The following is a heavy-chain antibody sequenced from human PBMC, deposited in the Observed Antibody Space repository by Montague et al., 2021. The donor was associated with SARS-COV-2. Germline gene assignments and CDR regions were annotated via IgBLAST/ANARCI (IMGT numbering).Heavy chain of an antibody. D-gene: IGHD3-9*01. Sequence: SLRLSCAASGFTFSSYSMNWVRQAPGKGLEWVSSISSSSSYIYYADSVKGRFTISRDNAKNSLYLQMNSLRAEDTAAYYCARDAHYDILTGYFGYWGQGTLVTVSS. CDR3: ARDAHYDILTGYFGY. V-gene: IGHV3-21*01. CDR1: GFTFSSYS. CDR2: ISSSSSYI. J-gene: IGHJ4*02.